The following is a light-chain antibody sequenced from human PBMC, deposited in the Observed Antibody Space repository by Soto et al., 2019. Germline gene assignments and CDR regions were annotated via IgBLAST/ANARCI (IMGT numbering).Light chain of an antibody. V-gene: IGKV3-15*01. J-gene: IGKJ1*01. CDR2: AAS. CDR1: QGVGRN. Sequence: EIVMTQSPATLSVSTGEGVTLSCRASQGVGRNFAWYQQKPGQAPRLLIYAASTRATGIPARFSGSGSGTEFTLTISSLQSEDFAVYYCQQYTKLWTFGQGNKVEIK. CDR3: QQYTKLWT.